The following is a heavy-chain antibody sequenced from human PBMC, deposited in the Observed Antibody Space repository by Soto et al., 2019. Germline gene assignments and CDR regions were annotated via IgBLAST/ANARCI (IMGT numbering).Heavy chain of an antibody. CDR3: AGELFGRSVWFDP. J-gene: IGHJ5*02. Sequence: QVQLQESGPGLVKPSETLSLTCTVSGGSISSYYWSWIRQPPGKGLEWIGYIYYSGSTNYNPSLMIRVTTSVATSKNQLSLKLRSVTAADTAVSYCAGELFGRSVWFDPWGQGTLVTVSS. CDR2: IYYSGST. D-gene: IGHD3-10*01. CDR1: GGSISSYY. V-gene: IGHV4-59*01.